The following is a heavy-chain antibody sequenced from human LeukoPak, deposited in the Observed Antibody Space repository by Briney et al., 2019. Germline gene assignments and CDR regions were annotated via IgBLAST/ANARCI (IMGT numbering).Heavy chain of an antibody. D-gene: IGHD5-24*01. CDR3: ARGENNYGYYYFDY. J-gene: IGHJ4*02. CDR2: ISRSSNYI. Sequence: GGSLRLSCAASGFTFSSYSMNWVRQAPGKGLEWVSSISRSSNYIYYADSVKGRFAISRDNAKNSLYLQINSLRAEDTSVYYCARGENNYGYYYFDYWGQGTLVTVSS. CDR1: GFTFSSYS. V-gene: IGHV3-21*01.